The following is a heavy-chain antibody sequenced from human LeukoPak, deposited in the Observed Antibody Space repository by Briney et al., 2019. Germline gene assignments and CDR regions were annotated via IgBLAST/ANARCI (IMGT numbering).Heavy chain of an antibody. J-gene: IGHJ4*02. V-gene: IGHV4-61*01. Sequence: SETLSLTCTVSGGSVSSGSYYWSWIRQPPGRGLEWIAYIHYSGSAAYNPSLKSRVTISRDMSTNQFSLKMTSVAAADTAVYFCARDMGAPDYGSYSVDYWGQGTLVTVSS. CDR3: ARDMGAPDYGSYSVDY. D-gene: IGHD4-23*01. CDR1: GGSVSSGSYY. CDR2: IHYSGSA.